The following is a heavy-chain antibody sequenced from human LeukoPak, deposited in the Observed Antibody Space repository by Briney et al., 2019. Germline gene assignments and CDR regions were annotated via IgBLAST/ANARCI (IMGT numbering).Heavy chain of an antibody. CDR3: ATDTAMVTHSI. Sequence: SVKVSCKASGGTFISYAISWVRQAPGQGLEWMGGIIPIFGTANYAQKFQGRVTITADESTSTAYMELSSLRSEDTAVYYCATDTAMVTHSIWGQGTLVTVSS. CDR2: IIPIFGTA. J-gene: IGHJ4*02. V-gene: IGHV1-69*13. CDR1: GGTFISYA. D-gene: IGHD5-18*01.